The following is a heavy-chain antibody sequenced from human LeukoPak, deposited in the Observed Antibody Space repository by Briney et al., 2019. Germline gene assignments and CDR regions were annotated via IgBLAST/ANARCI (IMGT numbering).Heavy chain of an antibody. CDR3: ARAGVELRRALFDY. D-gene: IGHD3-3*01. CDR2: IYSSGST. Sequence: PSETLSLTCTVSGGSISSYYWSWIRQPPGKALEWIGYIYSSGSTNYNPSLKSRVTISVATSKNQFSLKLSSVTAADTAVYYCARAGVELRRALFDYWGQGTLVTVSS. J-gene: IGHJ4*02. V-gene: IGHV4-59*01. CDR1: GGSISSYY.